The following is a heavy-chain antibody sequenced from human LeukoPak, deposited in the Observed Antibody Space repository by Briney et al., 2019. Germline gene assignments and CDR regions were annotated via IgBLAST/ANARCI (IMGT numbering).Heavy chain of an antibody. CDR2: IAYDGSNK. CDR3: AKEGYSSSWYLGDSYYYGMDV. CDR1: GFTFSGYG. Sequence: PGGSLRLSCAASGFTFSGYGMHWVRQAPGKGLEWVAVIAYDGSNKYYADSVKGRFTISRDNSKNTLYLQMNSLRAEDTAVYYCAKEGYSSSWYLGDSYYYGMDVWGKGTTVTVSS. D-gene: IGHD6-13*01. V-gene: IGHV3-30*18. J-gene: IGHJ6*04.